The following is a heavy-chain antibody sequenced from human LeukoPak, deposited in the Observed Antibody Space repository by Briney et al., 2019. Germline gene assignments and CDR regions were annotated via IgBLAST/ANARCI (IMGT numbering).Heavy chain of an antibody. J-gene: IGHJ6*02. CDR1: GFTLSSYG. V-gene: IGHV3-30*03. CDR3: ARAPVGGEYQLRNGMDV. D-gene: IGHD2-2*01. Sequence: PGGSLRLSCAASGFTLSSYGMHWVRQAPGKGLEWVAVISYDGSNKYYADSVKGRFTISRDNSKNTLYLQMNSLRAEDTAVYYCARAPVGGEYQLRNGMDVWGQGTTVTVSS. CDR2: ISYDGSNK.